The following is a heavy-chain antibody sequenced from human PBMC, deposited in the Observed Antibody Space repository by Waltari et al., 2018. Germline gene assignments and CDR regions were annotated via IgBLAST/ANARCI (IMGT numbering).Heavy chain of an antibody. CDR3: ARDQDYDILTGTLGWYFDL. V-gene: IGHV1-3*01. J-gene: IGHJ2*01. CDR2: INAGNGNT. CDR1: GYTFTSYA. D-gene: IGHD3-9*01. Sequence: QVQLVQSGAEVKKPGASVKVSCKASGYTFTSYAMHWVRQAPGQRLEWMGWINAGNGNTKYSNKFQGRVTITRDTSASTAYMELSSLRSEDTAVYYCARDQDYDILTGTLGWYFDLWGRGTLVTVSS.